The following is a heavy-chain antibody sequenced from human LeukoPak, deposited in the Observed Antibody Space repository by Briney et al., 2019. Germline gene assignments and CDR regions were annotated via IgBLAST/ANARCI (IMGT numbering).Heavy chain of an antibody. D-gene: IGHD3-22*01. CDR3: ARVPISDGSGYYSAAFDI. CDR1: GGSISSYY. CDR2: IYYSGST. J-gene: IGHJ3*02. Sequence: SETLSLTCTVSGGSISSYYWSWIRQPPGKGLEWIGYIYYSGSTNYDPSLKSRVTISVDTSKNQFSLELSSVTAADTAVYYCARVPISDGSGYYSAAFDIWGQGTMVTVSS. V-gene: IGHV4-59*01.